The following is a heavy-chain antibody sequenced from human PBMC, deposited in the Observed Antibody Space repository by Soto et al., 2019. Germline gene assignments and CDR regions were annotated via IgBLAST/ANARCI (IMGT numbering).Heavy chain of an antibody. CDR2: IYTSGST. V-gene: IGHV4-4*07. D-gene: IGHD3-10*01. CDR1: GGSISSYY. CDR3: ARGSIRGVIITSYYYYGMDV. Sequence: SETLSLTCTVSGGSISSYYWSWIRQPAGKGLDWIGRIYTSGSTNYNPSLKSRVTMSVDTSKNQFSLKLSSVTAADTAVYYCARGSIRGVIITSYYYYGMDVWGQGTTVTVSS. J-gene: IGHJ6*02.